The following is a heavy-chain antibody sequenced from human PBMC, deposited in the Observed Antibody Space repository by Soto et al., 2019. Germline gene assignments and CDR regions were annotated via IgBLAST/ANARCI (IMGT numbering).Heavy chain of an antibody. J-gene: IGHJ3*02. D-gene: IGHD5-12*01. Sequence: QVQLVESGGGVVQPGRSLRLSCAASGFTFSSYGMHWVRQAPGKGLEWVAVIWYDGSNKYYADSVKGRFTISRDNSKNTVYLQMNSVRAEDTAVYYCAREKYSGYDWEDAFDIWGQGTMVTVSS. CDR3: AREKYSGYDWEDAFDI. V-gene: IGHV3-33*01. CDR2: IWYDGSNK. CDR1: GFTFSSYG.